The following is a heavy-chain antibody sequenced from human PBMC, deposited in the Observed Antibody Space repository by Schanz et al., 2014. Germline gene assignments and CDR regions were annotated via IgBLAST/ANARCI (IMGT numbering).Heavy chain of an antibody. Sequence: QVQLQQWGPGLLKPSETLSLSCAVYSGSFSGYYWSWIRQPPGKGLEWIGEINHSGSTNYNPSLKSRVTISVEPSKNNFSLKLSSVTAADTAVYYCARGPDSTSADVTRGRRRYYFDYWGQGTLVTVSS. D-gene: IGHD6-13*01. J-gene: IGHJ4*02. V-gene: IGHV4-34*01. CDR1: SGSFSGYY. CDR2: INHSGST. CDR3: ARGPDSTSADVTRGRRRYYFDY.